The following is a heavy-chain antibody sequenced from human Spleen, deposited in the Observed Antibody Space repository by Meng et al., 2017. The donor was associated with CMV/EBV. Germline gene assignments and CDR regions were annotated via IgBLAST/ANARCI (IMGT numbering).Heavy chain of an antibody. Sequence: GESLKISCAASGFTFSSYLMSWVRQAPGKGLEWVANINQDGSEEYYVDSVKGRFTISRDNAQKSLYLRMNSLRAEDTAVYYCARDLQNGYASSIKDYWGQGTLVTVSS. V-gene: IGHV3-7*01. CDR1: GFTFSSYL. CDR3: ARDLQNGYASSIKDY. CDR2: INQDGSEE. D-gene: IGHD3-16*01. J-gene: IGHJ4*02.